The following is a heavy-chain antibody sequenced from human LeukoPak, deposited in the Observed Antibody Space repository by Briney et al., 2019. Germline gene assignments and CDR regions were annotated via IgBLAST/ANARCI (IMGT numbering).Heavy chain of an antibody. V-gene: IGHV1-18*01. Sequence: VSVKVSCKASGYTFTSYGISWVRQAPGQGLEWMGWISAYNGNTNYAQKLQGRVTMTTDTSTSTAYVELRSLRSDDTAVYYCARDYRGVRFPPVPGYDPWGQGTQVTVSS. CDR2: ISAYNGNT. D-gene: IGHD3-3*01. CDR1: GYTFTSYG. J-gene: IGHJ5*02. CDR3: ARDYRGVRFPPVPGYDP.